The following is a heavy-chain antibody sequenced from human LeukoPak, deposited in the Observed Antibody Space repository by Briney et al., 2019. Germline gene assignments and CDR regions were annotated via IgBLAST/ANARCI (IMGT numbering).Heavy chain of an antibody. V-gene: IGHV4-59*01. CDR3: ARGRSSGWTYFDY. J-gene: IGHJ4*02. D-gene: IGHD6-19*01. Sequence: SETLSLTCTVSGGSIRNYYWNWIRQPPGKRLGWIGGMFYSGNTNYSPSLKSRVTISVDTSKNQFSLSLSSVTTADTAVYYCARGRSSGWTYFDYWGQGTLVTVSS. CDR1: GGSIRNYY. CDR2: MFYSGNT.